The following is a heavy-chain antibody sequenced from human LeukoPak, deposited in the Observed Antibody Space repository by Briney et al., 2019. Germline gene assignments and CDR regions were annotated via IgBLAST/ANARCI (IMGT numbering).Heavy chain of an antibody. Sequence: PSETLSLTCTVSGDSISSFYWSWIRQPPGKGLEWIGYIYYSGSTKYNPSLKSRVTISVDRSKNQFSLKLSSVTAADTAVYYCARDIAAAGISYLFMDAFDIWGQGTMVTVSS. J-gene: IGHJ3*02. D-gene: IGHD6-13*01. CDR1: GDSISSFY. CDR3: ARDIAAAGISYLFMDAFDI. CDR2: IYYSGST. V-gene: IGHV4-59*12.